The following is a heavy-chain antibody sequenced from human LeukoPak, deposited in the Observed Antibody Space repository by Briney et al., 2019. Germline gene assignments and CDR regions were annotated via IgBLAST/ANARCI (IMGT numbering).Heavy chain of an antibody. J-gene: IGHJ5*01. Sequence: SETLSLTCAVYGASYNAYYWSWIRQPPGKGLEWIGDIDHRGTATYNPSLKSRLTISADASKNQFSLKLNSVTDADTAVYYCAVGITILGVAASLDSWGQGNLVIVSS. CDR3: AVGITILGVAASLDS. D-gene: IGHD3-3*01. CDR1: GASYNAYY. CDR2: IDHRGTA. V-gene: IGHV4-34*01.